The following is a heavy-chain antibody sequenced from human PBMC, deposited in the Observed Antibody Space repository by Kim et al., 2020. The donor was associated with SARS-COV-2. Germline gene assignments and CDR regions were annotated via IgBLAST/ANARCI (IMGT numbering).Heavy chain of an antibody. CDR3: ARDIRYFDWLSGGDYYYGMDV. CDR1: GGSISSYY. D-gene: IGHD3-9*01. Sequence: SETLSLTCTVSGGSISSYYWSWIRQPPGKGLEWIGYIYYSGSTNYNPSLKSRVTISVDTSKNQFSLKLSSVTAADTAVYYCARDIRYFDWLSGGDYYYGMDVWGQGTTVTVSS. J-gene: IGHJ6*02. CDR2: IYYSGST. V-gene: IGHV4-59*13.